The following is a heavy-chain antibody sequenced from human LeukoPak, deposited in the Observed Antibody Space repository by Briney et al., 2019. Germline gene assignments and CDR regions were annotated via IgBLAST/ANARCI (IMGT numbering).Heavy chain of an antibody. V-gene: IGHV6-1*01. CDR2: TYYRSMWYS. CDR3: ARDHDPHPHVFDI. CDR1: GDSVSSNSAA. Sequence: SQTLSLTCAISGDSVSSNSAAWNWIRQSPSRGLEWLGRTYYRSMWYSDYAVPVKSRITIKPDTTKNQFSLQVNSVTPEDTAVYYCARDHDPHPHVFDIWGQGTMVTVSS. D-gene: IGHD3-3*01. J-gene: IGHJ3*02.